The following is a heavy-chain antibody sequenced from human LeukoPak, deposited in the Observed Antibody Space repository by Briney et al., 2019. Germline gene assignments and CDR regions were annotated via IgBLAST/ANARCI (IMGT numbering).Heavy chain of an antibody. D-gene: IGHD1-26*01. J-gene: IGHJ4*02. CDR3: ARALPRGIGGAPLYSFDY. CDR2: ISSSSSYI. V-gene: IGHV3-21*01. Sequence: GGSLRLSCAASGFTFSSYSMNWVRQAPGKGLEWVSSISSSSSYIYYADSVKGRFTISRDNAKNSLSLQMNSLRAEDTAVYYCARALPRGIGGAPLYSFDYWGQGTLVTVSS. CDR1: GFTFSSYS.